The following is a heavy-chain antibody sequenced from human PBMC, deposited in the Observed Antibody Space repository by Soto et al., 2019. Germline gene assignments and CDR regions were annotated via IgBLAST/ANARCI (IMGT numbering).Heavy chain of an antibody. J-gene: IGHJ4*02. Sequence: GSLRLSCAASGFTFSSHWMSWVRQAPGKGLEWVANIKQDGSEKYYVDSVKGRFTISRDNAKNSLYLQMNSLRAEDTAVYYCARDITGSYYYYFDYWGQGTLVTVSS. CDR3: ARDITGSYYYYFDY. CDR1: GFTFSSHW. CDR2: IKQDGSEK. D-gene: IGHD1-26*01. V-gene: IGHV3-7*03.